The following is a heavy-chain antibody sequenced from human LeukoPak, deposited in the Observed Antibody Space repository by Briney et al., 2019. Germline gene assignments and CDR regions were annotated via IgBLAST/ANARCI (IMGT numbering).Heavy chain of an antibody. Sequence: SETLSLTCTVSGGSISSGSYYWSWIRQPAGKGLEWIGRIYTSGSTNYNPSLKSRVTISVDTSKNQFSLRLSSVTAADTAVYYCAKAPLVGASGDAFDIWGQGTMVTVSS. CDR1: GGSISSGSYY. V-gene: IGHV4-61*02. CDR2: IYTSGST. D-gene: IGHD1-26*01. CDR3: AKAPLVGASGDAFDI. J-gene: IGHJ3*02.